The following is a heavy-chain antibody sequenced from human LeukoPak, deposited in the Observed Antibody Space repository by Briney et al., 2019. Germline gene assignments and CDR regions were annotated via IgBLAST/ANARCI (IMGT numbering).Heavy chain of an antibody. Sequence: PSETLPLTCNVAGVSISSSYWSWIRQPPGKGLEWIGYISRSGNTNFNPSLKGRFRFSRDTSKNQIFLELSSVTAADTALYYCARGYFDSRDSSNAFDVWGQGTMVTVSS. CDR2: ISRSGNT. J-gene: IGHJ3*01. CDR1: GVSISSSY. D-gene: IGHD3-9*01. V-gene: IGHV4-59*08. CDR3: ARGYFDSRDSSNAFDV.